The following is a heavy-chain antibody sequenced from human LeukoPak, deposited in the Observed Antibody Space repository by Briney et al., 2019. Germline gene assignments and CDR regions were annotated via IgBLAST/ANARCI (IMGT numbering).Heavy chain of an antibody. CDR1: GYSFTSYW. CDR3: ASLGYCSGGICSVPDC. D-gene: IGHD2-15*01. J-gene: IGHJ4*02. CDR2: IYPGDSDT. V-gene: IGHV5-51*01. Sequence: GESLKISCKGSGYSFTSYWIGWVRQMPGKGLEWMGIIYPGDSDTRYSPSFQGQVTFSADKSISTAYLQWSSLKASDTAMYYCASLGYCSGGICSVPDCWGQGTLVTVSS.